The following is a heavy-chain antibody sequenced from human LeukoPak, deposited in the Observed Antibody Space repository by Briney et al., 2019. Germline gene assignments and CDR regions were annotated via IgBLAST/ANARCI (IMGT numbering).Heavy chain of an antibody. Sequence: SETLSLTCTVSGGPISTYYWSWIRQPPGKGLEWIGYIFYGGSTNYNPSLKSRVTISVDTSKNQFSLKLNSVTAADTAVYYCARLRATTGLYYFDYWGQGTLVTVSS. V-gene: IGHV4-59*08. CDR1: GGPISTYY. CDR3: ARLRATTGLYYFDY. D-gene: IGHD1-26*01. CDR2: IFYGGST. J-gene: IGHJ4*02.